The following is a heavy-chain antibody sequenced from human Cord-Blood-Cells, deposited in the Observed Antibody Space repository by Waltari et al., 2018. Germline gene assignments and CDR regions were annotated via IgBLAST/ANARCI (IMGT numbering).Heavy chain of an antibody. CDR2: INHSGST. V-gene: IGHV4-34*01. D-gene: IGHD5-12*01. CDR3: ARGRGIVATITPFDI. J-gene: IGHJ3*02. CDR1: GGSFSGYY. Sequence: QVQLQQWGAGLLKPSETLSLTCAVYGGSFSGYYWSWIRQPPGKGLEWIGEINHSGSTNYHPSLKSRVTISVDTSKNQFSLKLSSVTAADTAVYYCARGRGIVATITPFDIWGQGTMVTVSS.